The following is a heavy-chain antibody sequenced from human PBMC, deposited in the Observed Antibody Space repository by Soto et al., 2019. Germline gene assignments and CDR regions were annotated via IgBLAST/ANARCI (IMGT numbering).Heavy chain of an antibody. CDR3: ARASGNIVATIGSYYYYYMDV. D-gene: IGHD5-12*01. Sequence: SETLSLTCAVYDGSFSGYYWSLIRQPPGKGLEWIGEINHSGSTNYNPSLKSRVTISVDTSKNQFSLKLSSVTAADTAVYYCARASGNIVATIGSYYYYYMDVWGKGTTVTVSS. J-gene: IGHJ6*03. V-gene: IGHV4-34*01. CDR2: INHSGST. CDR1: DGSFSGYY.